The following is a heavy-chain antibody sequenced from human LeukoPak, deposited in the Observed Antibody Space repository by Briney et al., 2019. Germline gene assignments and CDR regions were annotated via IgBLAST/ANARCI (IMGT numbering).Heavy chain of an antibody. Sequence: PSETLSLTCAVYGGSFSGYYWSWIRQPPGKGLEWIGEINHSGSTNYNPSLKSRVTISVDTSKNQFSLKLSSVTAADTAVYYCARDVALSGWYGRLIDYWGQGTLVTVSS. CDR3: ARDVALSGWYGRLIDY. V-gene: IGHV4-34*01. CDR1: GGSFSGYY. CDR2: INHSGST. D-gene: IGHD6-19*01. J-gene: IGHJ4*02.